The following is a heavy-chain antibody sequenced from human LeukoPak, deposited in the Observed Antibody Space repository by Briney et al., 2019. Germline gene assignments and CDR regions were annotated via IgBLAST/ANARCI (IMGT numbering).Heavy chain of an antibody. V-gene: IGHV4-34*01. J-gene: IGHJ5*02. CDR3: ARTLQRPLKRNYSGSGSYYIWFDP. CDR2: INHSGST. Sequence: SATLSLTCAVYGGSFSGYYWSWIRQPPGKGLEWIGEINHSGSTNYNPSIESRVTISVDTSKNQFSLKLSSVTAADTAVYYCARTLQRPLKRNYSGSGSYYIWFDPWGQGTLVTVSS. D-gene: IGHD3-10*01. CDR1: GGSFSGYY.